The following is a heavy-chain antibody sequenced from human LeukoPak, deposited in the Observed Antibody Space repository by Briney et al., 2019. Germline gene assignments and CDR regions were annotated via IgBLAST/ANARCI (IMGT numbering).Heavy chain of an antibody. CDR1: GFTFSSYS. Sequence: GGSLRLSCAASGFTFSSYSMNWVRQAPGKGLEWVSSISSSSSYIYYADSVKGRFTLSRDNAKNSLYLQMNSLRAEDTAAYYCARAETTVARGWFDPWGQGTLVTVSS. CDR3: ARAETTVARGWFDP. J-gene: IGHJ5*02. D-gene: IGHD4-23*01. V-gene: IGHV3-21*01. CDR2: ISSSSSYI.